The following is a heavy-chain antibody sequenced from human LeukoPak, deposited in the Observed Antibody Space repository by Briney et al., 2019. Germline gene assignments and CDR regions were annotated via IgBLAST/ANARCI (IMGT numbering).Heavy chain of an antibody. CDR1: GGTFSSYA. CDR3: ATPSVGRLLWFGELPRAPLDY. J-gene: IGHJ4*02. V-gene: IGHV1-69*05. Sequence: ASVKVSCKASGGTFSSYAISWVRQAPGQGLEWMGGIIPIFGTASYAQKFQGRVTITTDESTSTAYMELSSLRSEDTAVYYCATPSVGRLLWFGELPRAPLDYWGQGTLVTVSS. D-gene: IGHD3-10*01. CDR2: IIPIFGTA.